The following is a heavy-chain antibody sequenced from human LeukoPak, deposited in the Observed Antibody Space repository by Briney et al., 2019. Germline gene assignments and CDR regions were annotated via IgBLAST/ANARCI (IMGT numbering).Heavy chain of an antibody. Sequence: PSETLSLTCTVSGGSISSYYWSWIRQPPGKGLEWIGYIYYSGSTNYNPSLKSRVTISVDTSKNQFSLKLSSVTAADTAVHYCARDGGSSWYGGLEYFQHWGQGTLVTVSS. CDR1: GGSISSYY. D-gene: IGHD6-13*01. CDR3: ARDGGSSWYGGLEYFQH. J-gene: IGHJ1*01. CDR2: IYYSGST. V-gene: IGHV4-59*01.